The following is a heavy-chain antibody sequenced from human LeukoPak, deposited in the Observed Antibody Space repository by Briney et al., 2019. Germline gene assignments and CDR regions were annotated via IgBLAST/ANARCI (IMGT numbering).Heavy chain of an antibody. V-gene: IGHV4-61*02. D-gene: IGHD4-17*01. CDR3: AGGDYVSYYYGMGV. Sequence: PSQTLSLTCTVSGGSISSGSYYWSWIRQPAGKGLEWIGRIYTSGSTNYNPSLKSRVTISVDTSKNQFSLKLRSVTAADTAMYYCAGGDYVSYYYGMGVWGQGTPVTVSS. J-gene: IGHJ6*02. CDR2: IYTSGST. CDR1: GGSISSGSYY.